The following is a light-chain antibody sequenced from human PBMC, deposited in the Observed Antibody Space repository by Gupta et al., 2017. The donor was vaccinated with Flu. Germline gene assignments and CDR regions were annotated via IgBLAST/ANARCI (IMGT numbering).Light chain of an antibody. Sequence: QSVLTQPPSASVTPGQRVTISCSGTISNIGRNTVNWYQQLPGTAPKLLIYGNDQGPSGVPDRFSGSKAGTSASLAISGLQAEDEAAYYCAAWDDSMNAVVFGGGTKLTVL. CDR3: AAWDDSMNAVV. CDR1: ISNIGRNT. J-gene: IGLJ2*01. CDR2: GND. V-gene: IGLV1-44*01.